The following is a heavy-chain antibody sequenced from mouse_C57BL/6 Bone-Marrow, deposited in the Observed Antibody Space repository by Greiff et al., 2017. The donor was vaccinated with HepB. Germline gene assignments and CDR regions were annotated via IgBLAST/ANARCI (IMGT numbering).Heavy chain of an antibody. V-gene: IGHV1-5*01. CDR2: IYPGNSDT. CDR1: GYTFTSYW. D-gene: IGHD1-1*01. Sequence: VQLKESGTVLARPGASVKMSCKTSGYTFTSYWMHWVKQRPGQGLEWIGAIYPGNSDTRYNQKFKGKAKLTAGTSASTAYMELSSLTNEDSAVYYCTRERGIYYYGCWGQGATLTVSS. J-gene: IGHJ2*01. CDR3: TRERGIYYYGC.